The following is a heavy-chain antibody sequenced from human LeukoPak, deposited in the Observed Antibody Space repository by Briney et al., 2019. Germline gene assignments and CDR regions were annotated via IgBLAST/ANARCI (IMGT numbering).Heavy chain of an antibody. CDR1: GFTFSSYA. D-gene: IGHD5-24*01. J-gene: IGHJ4*02. V-gene: IGHV3-23*01. Sequence: GGSLRLSCTASGFTFSSYAMSRVRQAPGKGLEWVSTISGSGGSTYYADSVKGRSTISRDNSKNTLYLQMNSLRAEDTAVYYCAPRAVEMTTTKGYWGQGTLVTVSS. CDR3: APRAVEMTTTKGY. CDR2: ISGSGGST.